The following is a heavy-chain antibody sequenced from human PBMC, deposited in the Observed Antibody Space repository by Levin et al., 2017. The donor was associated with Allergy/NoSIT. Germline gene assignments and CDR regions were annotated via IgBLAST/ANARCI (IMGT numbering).Heavy chain of an antibody. CDR2: IYYSGST. D-gene: IGHD3-16*02. CDR1: GGSISSYY. Sequence: SETLSLTCTVSGGSISSYYWSWIRQPPGKGLEWIGYIYYSGSTNYNPSLKSRVTISVDTSKNQFSLKLSSVTAADTAVYYCARHLSNDYVWGSYRWGYFDYWGQGTLVTVSS. V-gene: IGHV4-59*08. CDR3: ARHLSNDYVWGSYRWGYFDY. J-gene: IGHJ4*02.